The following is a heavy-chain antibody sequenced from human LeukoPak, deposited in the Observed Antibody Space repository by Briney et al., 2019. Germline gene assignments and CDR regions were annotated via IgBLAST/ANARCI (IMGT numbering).Heavy chain of an antibody. CDR2: IIPIFGTA. CDR1: GGTFSSYA. CDR3: ARDGIPLYCSSTSCERGKDYWFDP. Sequence: SVKVSCKASGGTFSSYAISWVRQAPGQGLEWMGGIIPIFGTANYAQKFQGRVTITTDESTSTAYMELSSLRSEDTAVYYCARDGIPLYCSSTSCERGKDYWFDPWGQGTLVTVSS. V-gene: IGHV1-69*05. J-gene: IGHJ5*02. D-gene: IGHD2-2*01.